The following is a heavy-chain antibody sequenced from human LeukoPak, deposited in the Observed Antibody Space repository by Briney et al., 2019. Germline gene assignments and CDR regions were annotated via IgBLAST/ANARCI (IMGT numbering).Heavy chain of an antibody. J-gene: IGHJ4*02. V-gene: IGHV3-11*04. D-gene: IGHD7-27*01. CDR2: IHNSDSTI. CDR1: GFTFSDYY. CDR3: ARDPGGNWGY. Sequence: GGSLRLSCVASGFTFSDYYMSWIRQAPGKGLEWISYIHNSDSTIYYADSVKGRFTISRDNSKNTLYLQMNSLRAEDTAVYYCARDPGGNWGYWGQGTLVTVSS.